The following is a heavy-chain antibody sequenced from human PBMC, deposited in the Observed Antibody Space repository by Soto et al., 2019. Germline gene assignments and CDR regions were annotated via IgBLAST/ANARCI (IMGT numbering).Heavy chain of an antibody. CDR2: INPNSGGT. D-gene: IGHD6-13*01. CDR3: ARDSLAAAGNYYYYGMDV. CDR1: GYAFTGYY. Sequence: ASVKVSCKASGYAFTGYYRHWVRQAPGQGLEWMGWINPNSGGTNYAQKFQGWVTMTRDTSISTAYMELSRLGSDDTAVYYCARDSLAAAGNYYYYGMDVWGQGTTVTVSS. V-gene: IGHV1-2*04. J-gene: IGHJ6*02.